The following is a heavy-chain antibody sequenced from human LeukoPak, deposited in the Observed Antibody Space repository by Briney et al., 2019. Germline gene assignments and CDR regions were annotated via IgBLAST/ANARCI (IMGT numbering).Heavy chain of an antibody. CDR3: ARGFKYYYDR. V-gene: IGHV4-34*01. J-gene: IGHJ4*02. D-gene: IGHD3-22*01. Sequence: SETLSLTCAVYGGSFSGYYWSWIRRPPGKGLEWIGEINHSGSTNYNPSLKSRVTISVDTSKNQFSLKLSSVTAADTAVYYCARGFKYYYDRWGQGTLVTVSS. CDR1: GGSFSGYY. CDR2: INHSGST.